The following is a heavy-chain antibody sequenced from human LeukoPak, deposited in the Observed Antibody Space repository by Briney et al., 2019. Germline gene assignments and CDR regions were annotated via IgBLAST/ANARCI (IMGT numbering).Heavy chain of an antibody. CDR1: GGSISSYY. CDR3: ARDSGYGDAFDI. V-gene: IGHV4-59*01. J-gene: IGHJ3*02. CDR2: IYYSGST. Sequence: SETLSLTCTVSGGSISSYYWSWIRQPPGKGLEWIGYIYYSGSTNYNPSLKSRVTISVDTSKNQFSLKLSSVTAADTAVYYCARDSGYGDAFDIWGQGTMFTV. D-gene: IGHD5-12*01.